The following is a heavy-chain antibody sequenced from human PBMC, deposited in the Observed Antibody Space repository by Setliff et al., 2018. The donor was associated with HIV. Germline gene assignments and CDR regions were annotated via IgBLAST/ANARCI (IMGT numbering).Heavy chain of an antibody. D-gene: IGHD3-22*01. J-gene: IGHJ5*02. CDR2: VYYTGST. Sequence: SETLSLTCTVSGGSINSGDYYWSWIRQYPGQGLEWIGYVYYTGSTFYNPSLKSRVTISLDSSNNQFSLQLSSVTAADTAVYYCARYYYDSSGYINWFDPWGQGTVVTVSS. CDR3: ARYYYDSSGYINWFDP. V-gene: IGHV4-31*03. CDR1: GGSINSGDYY.